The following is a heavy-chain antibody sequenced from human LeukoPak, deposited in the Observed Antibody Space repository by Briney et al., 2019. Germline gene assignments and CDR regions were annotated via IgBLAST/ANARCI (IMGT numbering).Heavy chain of an antibody. Sequence: PGGSLRLSCVGSGFIFSDYAMTWVRQAPGKGLDWVSTISGSDLWIDYADSVRGRFTISRDDLKNTLFLQMTSLGAEDTGIYYCAKDAAGAGGMDVWGQGTTVTVSS. CDR3: AKDAAGAGGMDV. CDR1: GFIFSDYA. CDR2: ISGSDLWI. D-gene: IGHD1-26*01. J-gene: IGHJ6*02. V-gene: IGHV3-23*01.